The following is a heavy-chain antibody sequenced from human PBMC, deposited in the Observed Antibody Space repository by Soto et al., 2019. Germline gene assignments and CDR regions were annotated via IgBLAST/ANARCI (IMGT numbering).Heavy chain of an antibody. CDR1: GGTFSSYA. Sequence: SVKVSCKASGGTFSSYAISWVRQAPGQGLEWMGGIIPIFGTANYAQKFQGRVTITADESTSTAYMELSSLRSEDTAVYYCASPHSLSSGWYGFYYGRDVWGQVTTVTVSS. J-gene: IGHJ6*02. V-gene: IGHV1-69*13. D-gene: IGHD6-19*01. CDR2: IIPIFGTA. CDR3: ASPHSLSSGWYGFYYGRDV.